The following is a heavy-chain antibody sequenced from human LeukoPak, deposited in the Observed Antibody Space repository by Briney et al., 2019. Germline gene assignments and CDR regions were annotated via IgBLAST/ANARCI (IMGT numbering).Heavy chain of an antibody. J-gene: IGHJ6*02. Sequence: ASVKVSCKASGGTFSSYAISWVRQAPGQGLEWMGWINPNSGDAKFAHQFQGRVTGSRDTSISTVYMELSSLTSDDTAVYYCLRARSGMDVWGQGTAVTVSS. CDR2: INPNSGDA. CDR3: LRARSGMDV. CDR1: GGTFSSYA. V-gene: IGHV1-2*02.